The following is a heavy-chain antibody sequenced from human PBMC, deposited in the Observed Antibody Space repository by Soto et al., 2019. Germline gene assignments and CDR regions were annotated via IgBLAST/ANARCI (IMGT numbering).Heavy chain of an antibody. D-gene: IGHD2-15*01. CDR2: ISAYNGNT. V-gene: IGHV1-18*01. CDR1: GYTFTSYG. CDR3: ARDPGDIVVVVAASNPPLSLGMDV. Sequence: ASVKVSCKASGYTFTSYGISWVRQAPGQGLEWMGWISAYNGNTNYAQKLQGRVTMTTDTSTSTAYMELRSLRSDDTAVYYCARDPGDIVVVVAASNPPLSLGMDVWGQGTTVTVS. J-gene: IGHJ6*02.